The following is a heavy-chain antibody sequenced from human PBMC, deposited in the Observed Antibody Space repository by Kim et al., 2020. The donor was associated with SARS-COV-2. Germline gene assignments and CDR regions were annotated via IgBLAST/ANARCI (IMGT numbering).Heavy chain of an antibody. D-gene: IGHD3-3*01. V-gene: IGHV3-9*01. CDR2: IRWNSGSI. CDR1: GSTFGNHA. CDR3: GKRRDFSGLYFDP. J-gene: IGHJ5*02. Sequence: GGSLRLSCAASGSTFGNHAMHWVRQAPGKGLEWVSGIRWNSGSIDYADSVKGRFTISRDNAKKSRYLQMNSLRAEDTALYYCGKRRDFSGLYFDPWGQGTPVTVSA.